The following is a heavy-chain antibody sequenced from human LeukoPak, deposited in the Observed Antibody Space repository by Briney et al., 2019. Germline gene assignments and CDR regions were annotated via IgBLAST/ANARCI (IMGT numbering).Heavy chain of an antibody. J-gene: IGHJ5*02. CDR1: GGSFSGYY. D-gene: IGHD3-22*01. CDR2: INHSGST. CDR3: ATAPGSGYYFSRYNWFDP. V-gene: IGHV4-34*01. Sequence: SETLSLTCAVYGGSFSGYYWSWIRQPPGKGLEWIGEINHSGSTNYNPSLKSRVTISVDTSKNQFSLKLSSVTAADTAVYYCATAPGSGYYFSRYNWFDPWGQGTLVTVSS.